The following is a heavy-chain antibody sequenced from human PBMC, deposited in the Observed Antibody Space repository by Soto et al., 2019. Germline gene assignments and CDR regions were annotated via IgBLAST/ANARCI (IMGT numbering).Heavy chain of an antibody. D-gene: IGHD4-17*01. CDR1: GFTFSSYG. CDR3: AKDPVHDYGHHLDY. CDR2: ISYDGSNK. J-gene: IGHJ4*02. V-gene: IGHV3-30*18. Sequence: QVQLVESGGGVVQPGRSLRLSCAASGFTFSSYGMHWVRQAPGKGLEWVAVISYDGSNKYYADSVKGRFTISRDNSKNTLYLQMNSLRAEDTAVYYCAKDPVHDYGHHLDYWGQGTLVTVSS.